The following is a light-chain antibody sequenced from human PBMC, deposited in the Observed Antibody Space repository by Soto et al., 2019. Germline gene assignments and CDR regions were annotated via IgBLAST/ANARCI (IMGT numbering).Light chain of an antibody. Sequence: DIQMTQSPSSLSASVGDRVIITCRASQSISSWLAWYQQKPGKAPNLLIYDASSLESGVPSRFSGSGSGTEFTLTISSLQPDDFATYYCQQYNTYLWTFGQGTKVDI. CDR1: QSISSW. J-gene: IGKJ1*01. CDR3: QQYNTYLWT. CDR2: DAS. V-gene: IGKV1-5*01.